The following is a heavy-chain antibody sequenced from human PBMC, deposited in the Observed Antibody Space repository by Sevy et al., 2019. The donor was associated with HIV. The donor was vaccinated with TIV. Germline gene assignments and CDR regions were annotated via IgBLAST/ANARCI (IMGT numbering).Heavy chain of an antibody. CDR1: GFTFSSYG. V-gene: IGHV3-30*02. CDR3: AKDSELELNWFDP. J-gene: IGHJ5*02. D-gene: IGHD1-1*01. CDR2: IRYDGSNK. Sequence: GGSLRLSCAASGFTFSSYGMHWVRQAPGKGLEWVAFIRYDGSNKYYADSVKGRFTISRDNSKNTLYLQMNSLRAEDMAVYYCAKDSELELNWFDPWGQGTLVTVSS.